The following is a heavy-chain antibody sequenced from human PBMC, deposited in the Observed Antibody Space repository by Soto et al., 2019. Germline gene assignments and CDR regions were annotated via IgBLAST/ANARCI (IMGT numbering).Heavy chain of an antibody. Sequence: GSLRLSCSASGFTFSRYAMHWVRQAPGKGLEYVSAISSNGGSTYYADSVKGRFTISRDNSKNTLYLQMSSLRAEDTAVYYCVKEYIVPGYYYYGMDVWGQGTTVTVSS. CDR1: GFTFSRYA. V-gene: IGHV3-64D*06. CDR2: ISSNGGST. D-gene: IGHD1-1*01. J-gene: IGHJ6*02. CDR3: VKEYIVPGYYYYGMDV.